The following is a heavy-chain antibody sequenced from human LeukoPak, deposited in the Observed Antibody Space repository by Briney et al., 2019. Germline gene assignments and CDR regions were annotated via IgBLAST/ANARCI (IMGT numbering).Heavy chain of an antibody. J-gene: IGHJ4*02. Sequence: SETLSLTCTVSGGSISSYYWSWIRQSPGKGLEWIGYIYYSGSTNYNPSLKSRVTISVDTSKNQFSLKLSSVTAADTAVYYCARQQLYCSSTSCYNGWGQGTLVTVSS. V-gene: IGHV4-59*08. D-gene: IGHD2-2*02. CDR1: GGSISSYY. CDR2: IYYSGST. CDR3: ARQQLYCSSTSCYNG.